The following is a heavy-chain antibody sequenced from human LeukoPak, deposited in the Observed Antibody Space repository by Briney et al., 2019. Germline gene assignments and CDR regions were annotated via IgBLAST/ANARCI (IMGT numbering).Heavy chain of an antibody. J-gene: IGHJ6*03. V-gene: IGHV1-46*01. D-gene: IGHD1-26*01. CDR3: ARDGTGPPLYYYYYMDV. CDR2: INPSGGST. Sequence: ASVKVSCKASGYTFTSYYMHWVRQAPGQGLEWMGIINPSGGSTSYAQKFQGRVTMTRDTSTSTVYMELSSLRSEDTAVYYCARDGTGPPLYYYYYMDVWGKGTTVTVSS. CDR1: GYTFTSYY.